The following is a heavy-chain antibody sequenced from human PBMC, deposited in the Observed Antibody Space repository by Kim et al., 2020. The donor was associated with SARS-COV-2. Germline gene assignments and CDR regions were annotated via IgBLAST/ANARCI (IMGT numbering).Heavy chain of an antibody. CDR3: AKMAGIAVAGMGGYYFDY. CDR2: ISGSGGST. Sequence: GGSLRLSCAASGFTFSSYAMSWVRQAPGKGLEWVSAISGSGGSTYYADSVKGRFTISRDNSKNTLYLQMNSLRAEDTAVYYCAKMAGIAVAGMGGYYFDYWGQRTLVTVSS. D-gene: IGHD6-19*01. V-gene: IGHV3-23*01. CDR1: GFTFSSYA. J-gene: IGHJ4*02.